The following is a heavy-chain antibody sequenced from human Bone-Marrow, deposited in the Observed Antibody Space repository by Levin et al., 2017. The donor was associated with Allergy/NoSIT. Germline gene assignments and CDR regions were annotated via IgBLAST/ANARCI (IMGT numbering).Heavy chain of an antibody. CDR1: GFTFSSYA. D-gene: IGHD6-13*01. J-gene: IGHJ4*02. Sequence: GESLKISCAASGFTFSSYAMSWVRQAPGKGLEWVSAISGSGGSTYYADSVKGRFTISRDNSKNTLYLQMNSLRAEDTAVYYCAKGRASSSWYRGLDYWGQGTLVTVSS. CDR2: ISGSGGST. V-gene: IGHV3-23*01. CDR3: AKGRASSSWYRGLDY.